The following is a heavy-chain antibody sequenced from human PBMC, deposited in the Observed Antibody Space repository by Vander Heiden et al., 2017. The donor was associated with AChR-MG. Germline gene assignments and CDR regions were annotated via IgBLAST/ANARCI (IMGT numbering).Heavy chain of an antibody. V-gene: IGHV3-7*03. D-gene: IGHD4-17*01. CDR2: IKQDGSEK. CDR3: ARDHYGDYGYRYFDL. J-gene: IGHJ2*01. Sequence: EVQLVESGGGLVQPGGSLSLSCAASGFTFSSYWMSWVRQAPGKGLEWVANIKQDGSEKYYVDSVKGRFTISRDNAKNSLYLQMNSLRAEDTAVYYCARDHYGDYGYRYFDLWGRGTLVTVSS. CDR1: GFTFSSYW.